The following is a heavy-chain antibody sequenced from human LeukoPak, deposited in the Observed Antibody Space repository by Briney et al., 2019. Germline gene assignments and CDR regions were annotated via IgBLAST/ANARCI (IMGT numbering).Heavy chain of an antibody. Sequence: ASVKVSCKASGYTFTGYYMHWVRQAPGQGLEWMGRINPNSGGTNYAQKFQGRVTMTRDTSISTAYMELSRLRSDDTAVYYCVRGDREYYYDSSGYPGFDYWGQGTLVTVSS. CDR1: GYTFTGYY. CDR3: VRGDREYYYDSSGYPGFDY. CDR2: INPNSGGT. V-gene: IGHV1-2*06. J-gene: IGHJ4*02. D-gene: IGHD3-22*01.